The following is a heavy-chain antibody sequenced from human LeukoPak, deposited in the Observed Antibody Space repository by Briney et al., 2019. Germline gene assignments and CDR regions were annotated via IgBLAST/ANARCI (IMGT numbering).Heavy chain of an antibody. D-gene: IGHD6-13*01. CDR3: ARVRSSRWCLDY. CDR1: GGSISSGSYY. V-gene: IGHV4-39*07. Sequence: SETLSLTCTVSGGSISSGSYYWGWIRQPPGKGLEWIGSIYYSGSTYYNPSLKSRVTISVDTSKNQFSLKLSSVTAADTAVYYCARVRSSRWCLDYWGQGTLVTVSS. CDR2: IYYSGST. J-gene: IGHJ4*02.